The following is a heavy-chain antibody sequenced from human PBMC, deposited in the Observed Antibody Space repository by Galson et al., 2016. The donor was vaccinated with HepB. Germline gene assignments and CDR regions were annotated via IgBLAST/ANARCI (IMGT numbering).Heavy chain of an antibody. V-gene: IGHV4-61*08. CDR2: VYYTGST. D-gene: IGHD1-26*01. CDR1: GGFVTSSDHY. CDR3: ARDGRYRESRHFDS. Sequence: ETLSLTCTVSGGFVTSSDHYWSWIRQPPGKGLEWLGNVYYTGSTKDNPSLKSRVTISVDTSNNQFSLKLTSLTAADTAVYYCARDGRYRESRHFDSWGQGRLGTVSS. J-gene: IGHJ4*02.